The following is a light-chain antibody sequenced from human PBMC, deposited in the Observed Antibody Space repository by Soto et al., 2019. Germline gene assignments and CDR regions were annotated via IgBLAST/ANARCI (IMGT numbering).Light chain of an antibody. CDR2: AAS. CDR3: QQFNSYPRT. V-gene: IGKV1-9*01. CDR1: QSIYTN. J-gene: IGKJ3*01. Sequence: TQSPATLSVSPGERATLSCRASQSIYTNLAWYQQKPGKAPKVLIYAASTLQSGVPSRFSGSGSGTDFTLTISSLQPEDFATYYCQQFNSYPRTFGPGTKVDLK.